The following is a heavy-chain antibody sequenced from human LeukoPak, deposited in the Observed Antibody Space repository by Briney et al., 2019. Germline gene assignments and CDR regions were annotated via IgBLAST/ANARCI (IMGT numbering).Heavy chain of an antibody. Sequence: PGGSLRLSCAASGFTFSSHSMNWVRQAPGKGLEWVSSISSSSSYIYYADSVKGRFTISRDNAKNSLYLQMNSLRAEDTAVYYCARDPNSYGFYNWFDPWGQGTLVTVSS. J-gene: IGHJ5*02. V-gene: IGHV3-21*01. D-gene: IGHD5-18*01. CDR3: ARDPNSYGFYNWFDP. CDR2: ISSSSSYI. CDR1: GFTFSSHS.